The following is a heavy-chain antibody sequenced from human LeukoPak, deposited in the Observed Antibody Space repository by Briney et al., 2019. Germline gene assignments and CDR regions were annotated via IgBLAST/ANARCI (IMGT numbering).Heavy chain of an antibody. CDR1: GGSFSGYY. CDR3: ATRTAYYYYYYMDV. J-gene: IGHJ6*03. Sequence: SETLSLTCAVYGGSFSGYYWSWIRQPPGKGLEWIGEINHSGSTNYNPSLKSRVTISVDTSKNQFSLKLSSVTAADTAVYYCATRTAYYYYYYMDVWGKGTTVTVSS. V-gene: IGHV4-34*01. CDR2: INHSGST. D-gene: IGHD1/OR15-1a*01.